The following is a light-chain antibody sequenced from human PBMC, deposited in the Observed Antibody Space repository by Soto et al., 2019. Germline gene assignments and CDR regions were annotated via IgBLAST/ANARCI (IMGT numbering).Light chain of an antibody. V-gene: IGKV3-15*01. Sequence: EMVLTQSPGSLCLSPGERATLSCRASQSVNNKVVWYQHKPGQAPRLLIYVASTRATGIPVRFSGSGSGTEFTLSIRRLQSEDFAVYYCQQYNSWPPITFGQGTRLEIK. CDR2: VAS. CDR3: QQYNSWPPIT. CDR1: QSVNNK. J-gene: IGKJ5*01.